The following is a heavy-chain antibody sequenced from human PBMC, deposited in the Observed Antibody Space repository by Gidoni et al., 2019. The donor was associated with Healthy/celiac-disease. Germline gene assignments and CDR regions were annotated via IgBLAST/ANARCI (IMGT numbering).Heavy chain of an antibody. V-gene: IGHV3-30*18. Sequence: QVQLVESGGGVVQPGRSLRLSCAASGFTFSSYGMHWVRQAPGKGLEWVAVISYDGSNKYYADSVKGRFTISRDNSKNTLYLQMNSLRAEDTAVYYCAKEVSRGNHYYYYGMDVWGQGTTVTVSS. CDR1: GFTFSSYG. CDR3: AKEVSRGNHYYYYGMDV. D-gene: IGHD3-10*01. J-gene: IGHJ6*02. CDR2: ISYDGSNK.